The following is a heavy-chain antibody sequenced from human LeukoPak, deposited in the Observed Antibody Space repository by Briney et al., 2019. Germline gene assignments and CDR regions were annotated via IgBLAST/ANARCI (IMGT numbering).Heavy chain of an antibody. V-gene: IGHV1-18*01. CDR2: ISPYNGNT. J-gene: IGHJ4*02. Sequence: GASVKVSCKTSGYTFTSYGITWVGQAPGQGLEWMGWISPYNGNTDYAQRLQGRVTMTTDTSTSTDFMELRSLRSDDTAVYYCARTVTATSLLFDYWGQGTLVTVSS. CDR3: ARTVTATSLLFDY. D-gene: IGHD2-21*02. CDR1: GYTFTSYG.